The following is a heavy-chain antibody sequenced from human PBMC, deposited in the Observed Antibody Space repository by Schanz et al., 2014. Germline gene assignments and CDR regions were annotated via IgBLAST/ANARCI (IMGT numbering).Heavy chain of an antibody. CDR3: ARDRQQLVGRIGYYYGMDV. Sequence: LVESGGGVVQPGRSLRLSCVASGFTFRSYGMHWVRQAPGKGLEWVAVISYDGSHKDYADSVKGRFTISRDNSKNTLYLQMNSLRAEDTAVYYCARDRQQLVGRIGYYYGMDVWGQGTTVTVSS. CDR1: GFTFRSYG. J-gene: IGHJ6*02. V-gene: IGHV3-30*04. D-gene: IGHD6-13*01. CDR2: ISYDGSHK.